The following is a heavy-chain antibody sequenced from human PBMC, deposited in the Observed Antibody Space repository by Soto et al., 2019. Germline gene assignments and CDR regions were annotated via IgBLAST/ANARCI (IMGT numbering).Heavy chain of an antibody. CDR1: GGTFSSYA. CDR2: IIPIFGTA. V-gene: IGHV1-69*06. J-gene: IGHJ4*02. Sequence: SVKVSCKASGGTFSSYAISWVRQAPGQGLEWMGGIIPIFGTANYAQKFQGRVTITADKSTSTAYMELISLRSEDTAVYYCARHRTWKVDYGGQGTLVTVSS. CDR3: ARHRTWKVDY. D-gene: IGHD1-1*01.